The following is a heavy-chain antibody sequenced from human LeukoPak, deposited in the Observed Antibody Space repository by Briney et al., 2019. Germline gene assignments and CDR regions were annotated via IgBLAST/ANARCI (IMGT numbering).Heavy chain of an antibody. CDR2: IISSGAYI. CDR1: GFTFSSYT. D-gene: IGHD2-2*01. J-gene: IGHJ4*02. V-gene: IGHV3-21*03. Sequence: GGSLRLSCAASGFTFSSYTMNGVRQAPGKGLEWVSSIISSGAYIYYADSVKGRFTISRDNAKNSLYLQMNSLRAEDTAVYYCARDFGGYCSSTNCYLGHLDYWGQGTLVTVSS. CDR3: ARDFGGYCSSTNCYLGHLDY.